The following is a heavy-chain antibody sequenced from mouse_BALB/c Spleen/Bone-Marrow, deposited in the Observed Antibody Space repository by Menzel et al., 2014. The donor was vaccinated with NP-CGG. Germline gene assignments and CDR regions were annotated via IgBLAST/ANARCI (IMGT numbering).Heavy chain of an antibody. V-gene: IGHV7-3*02. Sequence: EVKLVESGGGLVQPGGSLRLSCATSGFTFSDYYMSWVRQPPGKALEWLGFIRHKAKGYTTEYIPSVKARFTTSRDNSQSMLYLQMNTLRAEDSATYYCARDRNNDINWCFDFWGAGTTVTVSS. CDR1: GFTFSDYY. D-gene: IGHD1-2*01. CDR2: IRHKAKGYTT. J-gene: IGHJ1*01. CDR3: ARDRNNDINWCFDF.